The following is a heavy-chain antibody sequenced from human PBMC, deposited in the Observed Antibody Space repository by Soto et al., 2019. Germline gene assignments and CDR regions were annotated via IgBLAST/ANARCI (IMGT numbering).Heavy chain of an antibody. J-gene: IGHJ5*02. V-gene: IGHV4-59*08. CDR3: EILRYSISLNPGGWFDP. Sequence: SETRSLTCTVSGGSISSYYWSWIRQPPGKGLEWIGYIYYSGSTNYDPSLKSRVTISVDTSKNQFSLKLSSVTAADTAVYYCEILRYSISLNPGGWFDPWGQGTLVTVSS. D-gene: IGHD6-13*01. CDR2: IYYSGST. CDR1: GGSISSYY.